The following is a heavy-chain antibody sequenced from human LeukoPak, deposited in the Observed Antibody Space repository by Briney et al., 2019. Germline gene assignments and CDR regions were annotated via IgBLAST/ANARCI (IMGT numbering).Heavy chain of an antibody. CDR1: GFTFSSYW. J-gene: IGHJ4*02. V-gene: IGHV3-7*01. CDR2: IKEDGSEK. CDR3: VRERRRYCSGGRCQYYYFDY. D-gene: IGHD2-15*01. Sequence: GGSLRLSCAASGFTFSSYWMSWVRQAPGKGLEWVANIKEDGSEKYYVDSVKGRFTISRDNAKNSLYLRMNSLRAEDTAVYYCVRERRRYCSGGRCQYYYFDYWGQGTLVTVSS.